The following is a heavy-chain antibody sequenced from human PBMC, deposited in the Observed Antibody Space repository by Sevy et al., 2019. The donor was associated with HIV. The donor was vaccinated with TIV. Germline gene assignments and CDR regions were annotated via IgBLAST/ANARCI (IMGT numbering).Heavy chain of an antibody. CDR2: IRNKADSYTT. D-gene: IGHD6-13*01. V-gene: IGHV3-72*01. CDR1: GFTFSDHY. Sequence: GGSLRLSCAASGFTFSDHYMEWVRQAPGKGLEWVGRIRNKADSYTTEYAASVKGRFTISRDDSKHSLYQLMNSLKTEDTAVYYCATHAGIAAAGRVFDYWGQGTLVTVSS. CDR3: ATHAGIAAAGRVFDY. J-gene: IGHJ4*02.